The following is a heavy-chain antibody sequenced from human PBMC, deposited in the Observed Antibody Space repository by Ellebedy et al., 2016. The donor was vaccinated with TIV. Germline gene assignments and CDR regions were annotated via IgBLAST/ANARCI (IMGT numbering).Heavy chain of an antibody. CDR1: GFAFSSYA. V-gene: IGHV3-23*01. CDR3: AKDLLYGDYNEDAFDI. D-gene: IGHD4-17*01. CDR2: ISGSSDAT. Sequence: GESLKISXAASGFAFSSYAMSWVRQAPGKGLEWVSAISGSSDATYYRDSVRGRFTISRDNSKNTLYLQMNSLRAEDTAVCYCAKDLLYGDYNEDAFDIWGQGTMVTVSS. J-gene: IGHJ3*02.